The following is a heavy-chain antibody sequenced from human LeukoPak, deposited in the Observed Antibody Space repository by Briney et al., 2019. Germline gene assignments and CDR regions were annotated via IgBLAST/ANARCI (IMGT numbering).Heavy chain of an antibody. Sequence: NPSETLSLTCTVSGGSISSGGYYWSWIRQHPGKGLEWIGYIYYSGSTYYNPSLKSRVTISVDTSKNQFSLKLSSVTAADTAVYYCARDHSRTTFGPDYWGQGTLVTVSS. J-gene: IGHJ4*02. D-gene: IGHD3-10*02. CDR1: GGSISSGGYY. CDR3: ARDHSRTTFGPDY. V-gene: IGHV4-31*03. CDR2: IYYSGST.